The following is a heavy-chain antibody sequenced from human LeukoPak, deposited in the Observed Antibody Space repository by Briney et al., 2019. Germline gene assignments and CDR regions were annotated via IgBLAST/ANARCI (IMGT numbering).Heavy chain of an antibody. J-gene: IGHJ4*02. CDR2: IGTAGDT. D-gene: IGHD3-10*01. CDR1: GFTFSSYD. Sequence: GGSLRLSCAASGFTFSSYDMHWVRQPTGKGLEWVSAIGTAGDTYYSHSVRGRFTISRDNAKNSLYLQMNSLRAEDTAVYYCARGDLPGGYWGQGTLITVSS. V-gene: IGHV3-13*01. CDR3: ARGDLPGGY.